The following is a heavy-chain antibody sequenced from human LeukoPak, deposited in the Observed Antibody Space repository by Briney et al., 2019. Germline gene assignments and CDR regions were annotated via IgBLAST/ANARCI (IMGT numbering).Heavy chain of an antibody. Sequence: ASVKVSCKASGYTFSNYDITWVRQAPGQGLEWLGWISAYNGDTNYAQKLQGRVTMTTDTSTGTAYMELSRLRSDDTAVFYCATLMAHLDYWGQGTLVTVSS. CDR2: ISAYNGDT. V-gene: IGHV1-18*01. CDR1: GYTFSNYD. CDR3: ATLMAHLDY. D-gene: IGHD2-8*01. J-gene: IGHJ4*02.